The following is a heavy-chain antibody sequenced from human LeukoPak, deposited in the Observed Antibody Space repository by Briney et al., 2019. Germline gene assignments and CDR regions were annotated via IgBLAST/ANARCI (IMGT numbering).Heavy chain of an antibody. Sequence: PSETLSLTCAVYGGSFSGYYWSWIRQPPGKGLEWIGEINHSGSTNYNPSLKSRVTISVDTSKNQFSLNLSSVTAADTAVYFCARLSWPGRGSRFDPWGQGTLVTVSS. CDR1: GGSFSGYY. D-gene: IGHD3-10*01. V-gene: IGHV4-34*01. CDR3: ARLSWPGRGSRFDP. J-gene: IGHJ5*02. CDR2: INHSGST.